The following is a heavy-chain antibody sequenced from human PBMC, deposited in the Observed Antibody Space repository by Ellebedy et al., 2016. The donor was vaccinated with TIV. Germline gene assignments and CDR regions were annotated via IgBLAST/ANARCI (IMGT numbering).Heavy chain of an antibody. CDR2: IYRGGTT. CDR3: AKRMVAGRYYGMDG. J-gene: IGHJ6*04. D-gene: IGHD2-15*01. V-gene: IGHV3-53*01. Sequence: GGSLRLXXAASGFNVSSDYMNWVRQAPGKRLEWLSVIYRGGTTYYPDSVKGRFTISRDISKNTLYLHIDSLRAEDTAVYYCAKRMVAGRYYGMDGWGKGTTVTVSS. CDR1: GFNVSSDY.